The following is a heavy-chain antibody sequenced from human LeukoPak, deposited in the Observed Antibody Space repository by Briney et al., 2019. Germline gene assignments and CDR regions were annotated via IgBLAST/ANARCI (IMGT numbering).Heavy chain of an antibody. V-gene: IGHV1-69*13. CDR3: AREWIQLRGYYYGMDV. Sequence: SVKVSCKASGGTFSSYAISWVRQAPGQGLEWMGGIIPIFGTANYAQKFQGRVTITADESTSTAYMELSSLRSEDTAVYYCAREWIQLRGYYYGMDVWGQGTTVTVSS. CDR2: IIPIFGTA. D-gene: IGHD5-18*01. CDR1: GGTFSSYA. J-gene: IGHJ6*02.